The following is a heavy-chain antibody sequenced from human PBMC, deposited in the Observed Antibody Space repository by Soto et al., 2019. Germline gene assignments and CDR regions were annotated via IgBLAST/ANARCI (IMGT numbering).Heavy chain of an antibody. D-gene: IGHD2-15*01. CDR3: ARADVTGYCSGGSCYSDYYYYYYMDD. CDR1: GFTFSSYW. J-gene: IGHJ6*03. V-gene: IGHV3-74*01. Sequence: GGSLRLSCAASGFTFSSYWMHWVRQAPGKGLVWVSRINSDGSSTSYADSVKGRFTISRDNANNTLYLQMNSLRAEDTAVYYCARADVTGYCSGGSCYSDYYYYYYMDDWGKGTTVTVSS. CDR2: INSDGSST.